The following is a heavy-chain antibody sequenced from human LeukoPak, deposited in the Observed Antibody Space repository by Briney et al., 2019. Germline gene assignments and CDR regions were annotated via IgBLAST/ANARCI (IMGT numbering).Heavy chain of an antibody. D-gene: IGHD6-19*01. CDR3: ARVLAVAGGAFDI. Sequence: KASETLSLTCTVSGYSISSGYYWGWIRQPPGKGLEWIGSIYHSGSTYYNPSLKSRVTISVDTSKNQFSLKLSSVTAADTAVYYCARVLAVAGGAFDIWGQGTMVTVSS. CDR2: IYHSGST. J-gene: IGHJ3*02. CDR1: GYSISSGYY. V-gene: IGHV4-38-2*02.